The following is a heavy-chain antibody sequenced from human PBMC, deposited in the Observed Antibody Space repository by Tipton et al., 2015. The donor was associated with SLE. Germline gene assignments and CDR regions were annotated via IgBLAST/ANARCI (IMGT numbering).Heavy chain of an antibody. CDR1: GFTFSSYS. Sequence: SLRLSCAASGFTFSSYSMNWVRQAPGKGLEWVAVISYDGSNKYYADSVKGRFTISRDNAKNSLYLQMNSLRAEDTAVYYCARVYCTNGVCYTSFDYWGQGTLVTVSS. V-gene: IGHV3-30*03. J-gene: IGHJ4*02. CDR2: ISYDGSNK. CDR3: ARVYCTNGVCYTSFDY. D-gene: IGHD2-8*01.